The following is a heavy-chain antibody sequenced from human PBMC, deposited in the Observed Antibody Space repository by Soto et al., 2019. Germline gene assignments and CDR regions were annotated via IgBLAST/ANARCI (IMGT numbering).Heavy chain of an antibody. CDR1: GYTLTELS. CDR2: FDPEDGET. V-gene: IGHV1-24*01. J-gene: IGHJ4*02. Sequence: GASVKVSCKVSGYTLTELSMHWVRQAPGKGLEWVGGFDPEDGETIYAQKFQGRVTMTEDTSTDTAYMELSSLRSEDTAVYYCATADCSGGSCYRYYFDYWGQGTLVTVSS. CDR3: ATADCSGGSCYRYYFDY. D-gene: IGHD2-15*01.